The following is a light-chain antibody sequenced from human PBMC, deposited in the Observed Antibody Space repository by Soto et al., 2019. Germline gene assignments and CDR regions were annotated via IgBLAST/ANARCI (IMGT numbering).Light chain of an antibody. CDR1: SSDVGGYNY. V-gene: IGLV2-14*01. CDR3: SSYTSSSTYV. J-gene: IGLJ1*01. Sequence: QSALTQPASVSGSPGQSITISCTGTSSDVGGYNYVSWYQQHPGKAPKLMIYDVSNRPSGVSNRFSGSKSGNTACLTSSGLQAEDEADYYCSSYTSSSTYVFGTGTKVTVL. CDR2: DVS.